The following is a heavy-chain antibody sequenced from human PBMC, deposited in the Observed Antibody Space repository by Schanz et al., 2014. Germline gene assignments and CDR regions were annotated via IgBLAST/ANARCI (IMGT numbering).Heavy chain of an antibody. V-gene: IGHV3-53*01. CDR2: MYINSGST. CDR3: ARGRGYIIGQ. CDR1: GFTVNTNY. D-gene: IGHD3-10*01. Sequence: EVQLVESGGGLIQPGGSLRLSCAVSGFTVNTNYMSWVRQAPGKGLEWISSMYINSGSTQYADSVKGRFIISRDSSKNTVYLQMDSLRADDTSVYYCARGRGYIIGQWGQGILVTVSS. J-gene: IGHJ4*02.